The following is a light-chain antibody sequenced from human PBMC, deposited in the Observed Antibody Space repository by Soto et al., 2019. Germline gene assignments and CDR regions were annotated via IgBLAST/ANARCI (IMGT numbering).Light chain of an antibody. CDR3: ASYAGGDIVL. V-gene: IGLV2-8*01. CDR2: DVT. CDR1: SSDLGTYNY. J-gene: IGLJ2*01. Sequence: QSALTQPPSASGSTGQSVTITCTGTSSDLGTYNYVSWFQQHPGKAPKLIIHDVTQRPSGVPARFSGSKSGNTASLVVSGLQTDDEADYYCASYAGGDIVLFGGGTKLTVL.